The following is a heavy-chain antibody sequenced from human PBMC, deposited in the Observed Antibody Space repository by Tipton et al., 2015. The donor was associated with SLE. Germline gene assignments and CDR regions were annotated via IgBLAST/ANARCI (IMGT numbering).Heavy chain of an antibody. CDR2: IYSGGSI. CDR1: GFSVSTKY. V-gene: IGHV3-66*02. D-gene: IGHD4-17*01. Sequence: LRLSCEASGFSVSTKYMSWVRQAPGKGLEWLSVIYSGGSIYYADSVKGRFSISRDNSKNTMYLQMNSLRVEDTAVYYCARGDYGDSYGVLDYWGRGTLVTVSP. J-gene: IGHJ4*02. CDR3: ARGDYGDSYGVLDY.